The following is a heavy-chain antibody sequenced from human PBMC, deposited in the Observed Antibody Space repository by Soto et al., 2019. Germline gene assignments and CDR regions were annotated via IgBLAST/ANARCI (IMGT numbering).Heavy chain of an antibody. V-gene: IGHV4-59*11. J-gene: IGHJ4*02. Sequence: SETLSLTCTVSGVSITSHYWPWIRQPPGKGLEWIGNIHYSGSTNFRPSLKGRVIISGDTSENQSSLKLSSVTTADTAVYYCTVGGAGHPFDYWGQGTLGTVS. CDR1: GVSITSHY. CDR2: IHYSGST. CDR3: TVGGAGHPFDY. D-gene: IGHD3-16*01.